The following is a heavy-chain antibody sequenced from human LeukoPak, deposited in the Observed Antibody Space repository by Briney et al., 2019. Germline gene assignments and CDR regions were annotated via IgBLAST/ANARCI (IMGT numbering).Heavy chain of an antibody. CDR2: IYYSGST. J-gene: IGHJ5*02. CDR1: GGSISSSSYY. CDR3: ARARTLGSYSSSWYVDWFDP. Sequence: PSETLSLTCTVSGGSISSSSYYWGWIRQPPGKGLEWIGSIYYSGSTYYNPSLKSRVTISVDTSKNQFSLKLSSVTAADTAVYYCARARTLGSYSSSWYVDWFDPWGQGTLVTVSS. D-gene: IGHD6-13*01. V-gene: IGHV4-39*07.